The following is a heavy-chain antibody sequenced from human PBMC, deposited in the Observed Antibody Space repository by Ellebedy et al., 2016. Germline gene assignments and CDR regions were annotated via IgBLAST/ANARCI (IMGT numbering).Heavy chain of an antibody. D-gene: IGHD3-22*01. Sequence: GESLKISCAASGFTFSAYGYNWVRQAPGKGLEWVSHIDSGSANILYADSVKGRFTISRDNAKSSLFLQMNSLRDEDTAIYFCARGPDSSDYCYYYFDQWGQGTRVTVSS. CDR1: GFTFSAYG. V-gene: IGHV3-48*02. J-gene: IGHJ4*02. CDR2: IDSGSANI. CDR3: ARGPDSSDYCYYYFDQ.